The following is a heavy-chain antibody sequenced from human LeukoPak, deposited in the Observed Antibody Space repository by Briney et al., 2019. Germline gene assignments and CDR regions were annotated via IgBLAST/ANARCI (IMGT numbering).Heavy chain of an antibody. J-gene: IGHJ4*02. CDR1: GFTFSSYA. CDR2: IKSKTDGGTT. D-gene: IGHD3-22*01. Sequence: GRSLRLSCAASGFTFSSYAMHWVRQAPGKGLEWVGRIKSKTDGGTTDYAAPVKGRFTISRDDSKNTLYLQMNSLKTEDTAVYYCTTDYYDSSGNPLDYWGQGTLVTVSS. V-gene: IGHV3-15*01. CDR3: TTDYYDSSGNPLDY.